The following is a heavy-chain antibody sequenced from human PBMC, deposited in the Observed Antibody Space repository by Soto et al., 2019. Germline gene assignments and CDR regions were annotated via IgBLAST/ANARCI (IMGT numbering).Heavy chain of an antibody. V-gene: IGHV4-30-2*01. Sequence: PSETLSLTCAVSGGSISSGGYSWSWIRQPPGKGLEWIGYIYHSGSTYYNPSLKSRVTISVDRSKNQFSLKLSSVTAADTAVYYCASGGMIAYYWGQGTLVTVSS. CDR1: GGSISSGGYS. D-gene: IGHD3-22*01. CDR2: IYHSGST. CDR3: ASGGMIAYY. J-gene: IGHJ4*02.